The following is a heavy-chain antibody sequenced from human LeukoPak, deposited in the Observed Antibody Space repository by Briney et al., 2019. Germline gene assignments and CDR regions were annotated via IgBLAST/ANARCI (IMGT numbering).Heavy chain of an antibody. CDR2: IYYNGSP. D-gene: IGHD2-21*02. CDR1: GGSITSHF. V-gene: IGHV4-59*11. Sequence: PSETLSLTCTVSGGSITSHFWSWIRQSPGKGLKWIGNIYYNGSPNYNPSLKSRVTISVDTSKKQFSLKLSSVTAADTAVYYCARDRSVVVTANYIPWYFDLWGRGTLVTVSS. CDR3: ARDRSVVVTANYIPWYFDL. J-gene: IGHJ2*01.